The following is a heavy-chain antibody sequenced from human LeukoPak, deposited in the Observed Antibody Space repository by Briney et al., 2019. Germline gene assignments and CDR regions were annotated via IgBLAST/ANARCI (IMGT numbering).Heavy chain of an antibody. CDR3: AKNRDRGVPTYYYDSSGSSHFDL. CDR1: GFTFSSYG. D-gene: IGHD3-22*01. V-gene: IGHV3-30*18. Sequence: GGSLRLSCAASGFTFSSYGMHWVRQAPGKGLEWVAVISYDGSNKYYADSVKGRFTISRDNSKNTLYLQMNSLRAEDTAVYYCAKNRDRGVPTYYYDSSGSSHFDLWGRGALVTVSS. J-gene: IGHJ2*01. CDR2: ISYDGSNK.